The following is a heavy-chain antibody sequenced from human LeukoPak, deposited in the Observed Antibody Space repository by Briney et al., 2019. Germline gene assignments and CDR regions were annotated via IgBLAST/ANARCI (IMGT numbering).Heavy chain of an antibody. Sequence: GESLTLSCAAYAFTFSSYAMSWVRPAPGKGLEWVSAISGSGANTYYADSVQGRFTVSRDNSKNTLYLQMNSLRAEGTAVYYCAKLGTGDYPYFFDSWGQGTLVTVSS. CDR3: AKLGTGDYPYFFDS. J-gene: IGHJ4*02. D-gene: IGHD4-17*01. CDR2: ISGSGANT. V-gene: IGHV3-23*01. CDR1: AFTFSSYA.